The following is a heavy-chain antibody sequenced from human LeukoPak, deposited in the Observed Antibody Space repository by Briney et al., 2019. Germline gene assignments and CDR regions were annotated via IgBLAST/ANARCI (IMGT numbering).Heavy chain of an antibody. Sequence: GGSLRLSCAASGFTFSSYAMHWVRQAPGKGLEYVSAISRNGGSTYYANSVKGRFTISRDNSKNTLYLQMGSLRAEDMAVYYCASSKGSGTYYFDYWGQGTLVTVSS. V-gene: IGHV3-64*01. CDR2: ISRNGGST. CDR3: ASSKGSGTYYFDY. D-gene: IGHD1-7*01. J-gene: IGHJ4*02. CDR1: GFTFSSYA.